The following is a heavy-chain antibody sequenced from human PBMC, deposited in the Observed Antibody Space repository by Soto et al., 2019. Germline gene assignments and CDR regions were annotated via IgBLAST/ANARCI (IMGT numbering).Heavy chain of an antibody. CDR1: GFTFSSYG. J-gene: IGHJ6*03. D-gene: IGHD6-13*01. CDR3: AKDRAPVDSSWYIYYYYYMDV. Sequence: QVQLVESGGGVVQPGRSLRLSCAASGFTFSSYGMHWVRQAPGKGLEWVVVISYDGSNKYYADSVKGRFTISRDNSKNTLYLQMNSLRAEDTAVYYCAKDRAPVDSSWYIYYYYYMDVWGKGTTVTVSS. CDR2: ISYDGSNK. V-gene: IGHV3-30*18.